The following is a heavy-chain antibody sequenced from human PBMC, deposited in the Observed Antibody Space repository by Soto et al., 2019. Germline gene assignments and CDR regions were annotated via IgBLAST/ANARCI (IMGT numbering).Heavy chain of an antibody. V-gene: IGHV3-30*18. CDR3: AKVPSALRYFDWLFRGPEQIDY. D-gene: IGHD3-9*01. CDR1: GFTFSSYG. J-gene: IGHJ4*02. CDR2: ISYDGSNK. Sequence: GGSLRLSCAASGFTFSSYGMHWVRQAPGKGLEWVAVISYDGSNKYYADSVKGRFTISRDNSKNTLYLQMNSLRAEDTAVYYCAKVPSALRYFDWLFRGPEQIDYWRQGTLVTVSS.